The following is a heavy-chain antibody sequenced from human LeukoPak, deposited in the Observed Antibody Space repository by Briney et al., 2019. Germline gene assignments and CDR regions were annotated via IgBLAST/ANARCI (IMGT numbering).Heavy chain of an antibody. V-gene: IGHV3-33*01. J-gene: IGHJ4*02. CDR3: ARDSLACFDY. Sequence: GRSLRLSCAASGFTFSSYGMHWVRQAPGKGLEWVAVIWYDGSNKYYADSVKGRFTNSRDNSKNTLYLQMNSLRAEDTAVYYSARDSLACFDYWGQGTLVTVSS. CDR1: GFTFSSYG. CDR2: IWYDGSNK.